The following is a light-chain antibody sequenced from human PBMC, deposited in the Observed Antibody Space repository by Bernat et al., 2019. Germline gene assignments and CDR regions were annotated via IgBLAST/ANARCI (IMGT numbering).Light chain of an antibody. CDR1: SSDIGSYNY. J-gene: IGLJ2*01. CDR3: SSYADTHTLI. Sequence: QSALTQSPSASGSPGQSVTISCTGSSSDIGSYNYVSWYQQTPGKAPKPLIYDVSERPSGVPDRFSGAKSGNPASLTVSGLLLDDEGDYYCSSYADTHTLIFGGGTKLTV. V-gene: IGLV2-8*01. CDR2: DVS.